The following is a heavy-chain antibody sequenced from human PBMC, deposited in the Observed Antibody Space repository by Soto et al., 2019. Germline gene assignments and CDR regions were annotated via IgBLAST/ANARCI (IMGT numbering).Heavy chain of an antibody. J-gene: IGHJ4*02. Sequence: SETLSLTCTVSCGSISSRDYYWSWIRPPPGKGLEWIGYIYYSRGTDYTPSLKTPDTTSVDTSKTQFSLKLTSVTAADTAVYYPDRGGQELHFDYWGQGTLVTVSS. CDR2: IYYSRGT. CDR3: DRGGQELHFDY. D-gene: IGHD1-7*01. V-gene: IGHV4-30-4*01. CDR1: CGSISSRDYY.